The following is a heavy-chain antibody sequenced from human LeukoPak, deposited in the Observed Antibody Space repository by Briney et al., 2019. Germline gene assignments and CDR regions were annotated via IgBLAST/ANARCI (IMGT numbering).Heavy chain of an antibody. CDR1: GGSFNGYF. D-gene: IGHD3-10*01. V-gene: IGHV4-34*01. CDR2: INHSGRP. Sequence: SETLSLTCAVYGGSFNGYFWSWIRQPPGKGLEWIGEINHSGRPNYNPSLKSRVTISVDTSKNQVSLKLNSVTAADTAVYYCARGPDSGSYYAWFDPWGQGTLVTVSS. CDR3: ARGPDSGSYYAWFDP. J-gene: IGHJ5*02.